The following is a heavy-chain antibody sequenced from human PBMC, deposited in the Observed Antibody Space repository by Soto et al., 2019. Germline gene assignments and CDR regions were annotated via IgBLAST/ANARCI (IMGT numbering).Heavy chain of an antibody. CDR3: AKHNGWFGELLWVRYYYYVMDV. J-gene: IGHJ6*02. CDR1: GFTVSSNY. D-gene: IGHD3-10*01. Sequence: GGSLRLSCAASGFTVSSNYMSWVRQAPGKGLEWVSVIYSGGSTYYADSVKGRFTISRDNSKNTLYLQMNSLRAEDTAVYYCAKHNGWFGELLWVRYYYYVMDVWGQGTTATVSS. V-gene: IGHV3-53*01. CDR2: IYSGGST.